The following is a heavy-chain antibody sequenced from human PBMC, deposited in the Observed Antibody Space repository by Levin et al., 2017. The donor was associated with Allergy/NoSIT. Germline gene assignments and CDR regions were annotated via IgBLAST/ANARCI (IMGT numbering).Heavy chain of an antibody. CDR2: IIPIFGTA. Sequence: SVKVSCKASGGTFSSYAISWVRQAPGQGLEWMGGIIPIFGTANYAQKFQGRVTITADESTSTAYMELSSLRSEDTAVYYCARVTSGYYDSRPDYWGQGTLVTVSS. V-gene: IGHV1-69*13. CDR3: ARVTSGYYDSRPDY. J-gene: IGHJ4*02. CDR1: GGTFSSYA. D-gene: IGHD3-22*01.